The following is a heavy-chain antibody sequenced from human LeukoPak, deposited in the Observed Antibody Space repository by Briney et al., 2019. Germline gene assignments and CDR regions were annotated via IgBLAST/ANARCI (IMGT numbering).Heavy chain of an antibody. CDR1: GGSFSGYY. Sequence: SETLPLTCAVYGGSFSGYYWSWIRQPPGKGLEWIGEINHSGSTNYNPSLKSRVTISVDTSKNQFSLKLSSVTAADTAVYYCARGQVTGFAWLDYWGQGTLVTVSS. CDR2: INHSGST. CDR3: ARGQVTGFAWLDY. V-gene: IGHV4-34*01. J-gene: IGHJ4*02. D-gene: IGHD1-14*01.